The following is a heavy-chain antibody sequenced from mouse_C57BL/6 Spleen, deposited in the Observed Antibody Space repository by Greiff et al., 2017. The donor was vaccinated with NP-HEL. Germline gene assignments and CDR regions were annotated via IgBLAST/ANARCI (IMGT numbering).Heavy chain of an antibody. CDR1: GFTFSNYW. CDR2: IRLKSDNYAT. V-gene: IGHV6-3*01. J-gene: IGHJ4*01. D-gene: IGHD3-3*01. Sequence: EVQLVESGGGLVQPGGSMKLSCVASGFTFSNYWMNWVRQSPEKGLEWVAQIRLKSDNYATHYAESVKGRFTISRDDSKSSVYLQMNNLRAEDTGIYYCTESGGSEGAMDYWGQGTSVTVSS. CDR3: TESGGSEGAMDY.